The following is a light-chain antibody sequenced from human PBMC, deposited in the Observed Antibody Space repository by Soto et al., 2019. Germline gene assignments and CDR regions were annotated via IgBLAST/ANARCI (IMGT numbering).Light chain of an antibody. V-gene: IGKV3-20*01. CDR3: QQYDSSWT. CDR1: QSFPSTF. Sequence: EIVLTQSPGTLSLSPGERATSSCRASQSFPSTFLAWSQQKPGQAPLLVIYGVSRRATGIPDRFSGSGSGTDFTLTISRLEPEDFAVYYCQQYDSSWTFGQGTKVEIK. CDR2: GVS. J-gene: IGKJ1*01.